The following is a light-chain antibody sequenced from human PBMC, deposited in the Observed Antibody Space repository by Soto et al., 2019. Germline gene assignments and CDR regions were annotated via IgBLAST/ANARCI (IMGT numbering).Light chain of an antibody. J-gene: IGKJ1*01. CDR1: QSVSSSY. CDR3: QQYGSSPWT. Sequence: EIVLTQSPATLSLSPGERATLSCRSSQSVSSSYLAWYQQKPGQAPRLLIYGASSRATGIPDRFSGSRSGTDFTLTISRLEPEDFAVYYCQQYGSSPWTFGQGTKVDIK. V-gene: IGKV3-20*01. CDR2: GAS.